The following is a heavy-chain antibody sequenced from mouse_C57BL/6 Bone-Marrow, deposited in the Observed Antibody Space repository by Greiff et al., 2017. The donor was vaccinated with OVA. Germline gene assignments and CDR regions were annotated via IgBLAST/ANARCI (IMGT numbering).Heavy chain of an antibody. CDR1: GYTFTSYW. Sequence: QVQLQQPGTELVKPGASVKLSCKASGYTFTSYWMHWVKQRPGQGLEWIGNINPSNGGTKYNEKFKSKATLTVDKSSSTAYMQLSSLTAEYSAVDYCARSGGSSVYYYAMDYWGQGTSVTVSS. J-gene: IGHJ4*01. CDR2: INPSNGGT. CDR3: ARSGGSSVYYYAMDY. D-gene: IGHD1-1*01. V-gene: IGHV1-53*01.